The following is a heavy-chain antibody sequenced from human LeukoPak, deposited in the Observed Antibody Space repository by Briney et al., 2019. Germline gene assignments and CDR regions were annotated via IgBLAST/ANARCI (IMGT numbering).Heavy chain of an antibody. CDR2: ISSSGRTI. J-gene: IGHJ6*03. CDR3: ARDQGIAAAFYYYYYMDV. V-gene: IGHV3-11*04. Sequence: GGSLRLSCAASGFTFSDYYMSWIRQAPGKGLEWVSYISSSGRTIYYADSVQGRFTISRDNAKNSLYLQMNSLRAEDTAVYYCARDQGIAAAFYYYYYMDVWGKGTTVTISS. CDR1: GFTFSDYY. D-gene: IGHD6-13*01.